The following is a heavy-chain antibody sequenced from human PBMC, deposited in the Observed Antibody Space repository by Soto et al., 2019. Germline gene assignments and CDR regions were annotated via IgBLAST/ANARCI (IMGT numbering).Heavy chain of an antibody. CDR2: IYSSGST. CDR3: ARTTASRSLDV. Sequence: QVQLQESGPGLVKPSETLSLTATVSGASVSNTGFYWSWIRQPPGMGLEWIGYIYSSGSTTYNSSLMSRVTISLATSKNQVSLNLTSVPAADTAMYYCARTTASRSLDVWGPGTMVSVSS. J-gene: IGHJ3*01. CDR1: GASVSNTGFY. D-gene: IGHD2-21*02. V-gene: IGHV4-61*08.